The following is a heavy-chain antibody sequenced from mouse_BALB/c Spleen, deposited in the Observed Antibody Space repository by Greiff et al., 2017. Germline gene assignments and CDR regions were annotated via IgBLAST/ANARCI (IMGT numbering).Heavy chain of an antibody. V-gene: IGHV5-6-5*01. D-gene: IGHD2-3*01. J-gene: IGHJ2*01. Sequence: EVKVVESGGGLVKPGGSLKLSCAASGFTFSSYAMSWVRQTPEKRLEWVASISSGGSTYYPDSVKGRFTISRDNARNILYLQMSSLRSEDTAMYYCARGDGYYGYFDYWGQGTTLTVSS. CDR1: GFTFSSYA. CDR2: ISSGGST. CDR3: ARGDGYYGYFDY.